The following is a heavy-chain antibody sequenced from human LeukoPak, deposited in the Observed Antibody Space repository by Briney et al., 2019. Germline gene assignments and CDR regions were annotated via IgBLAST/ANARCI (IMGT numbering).Heavy chain of an antibody. D-gene: IGHD2-15*01. V-gene: IGHV3-66*01. CDR2: IYSGGST. J-gene: IGHJ4*02. CDR3: AKGSGGGRPYYFDF. Sequence: GGSLRLSCAASGFTVSSNYMSWVRQAPGKGLEWVSVIYSGGSTYYADSVKGRFTISRDNSKNTLYLQMNSLRAEDTAVYYCAKGSGGGRPYYFDFWAQGALVTVSS. CDR1: GFTVSSNY.